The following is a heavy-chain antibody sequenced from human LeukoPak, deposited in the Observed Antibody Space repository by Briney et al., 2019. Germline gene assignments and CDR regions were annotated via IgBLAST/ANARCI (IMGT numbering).Heavy chain of an antibody. CDR3: ARVLVVVTAIPYYYYGMDV. J-gene: IGHJ6*02. CDR2: TIPILGIA. V-gene: IGHV1-69*04. Sequence: ASVKVSCKASGGTFSSYAISWVRQAPGQGLEWMGRTIPILGIANYAQKFQGRVTITADKSTSTAYMELSSLRSEDTAVYYCARVLVVVTAIPYYYYGMDVWGQGTTDTVSS. CDR1: GGTFSSYA. D-gene: IGHD2-21*02.